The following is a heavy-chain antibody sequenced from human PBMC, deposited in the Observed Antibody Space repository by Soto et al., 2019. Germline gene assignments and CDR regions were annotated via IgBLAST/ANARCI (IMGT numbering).Heavy chain of an antibody. CDR3: AREEPWVEVAGSWFDP. CDR2: INPNSGGT. CDR1: GYTFTGYY. V-gene: IGHV1-2*02. Sequence: ASVKVSCKASGYTFTGYYMHWVRQAPGQGLEWMGWINPNSGGTNYAQKFQGRVTMTRDTSISTAYMELSRLRSDDTAVYYCAREEPWVEVAGSWFDPWGQGTLVTVSS. D-gene: IGHD6-19*01. J-gene: IGHJ5*02.